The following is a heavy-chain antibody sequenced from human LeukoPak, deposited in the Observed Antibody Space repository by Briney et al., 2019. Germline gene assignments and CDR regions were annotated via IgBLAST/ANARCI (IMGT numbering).Heavy chain of an antibody. CDR1: GFTFSGSA. V-gene: IGHV3-73*01. J-gene: IGHJ6*02. CDR3: TSYGAEYYYYGMDV. D-gene: IGHD3-16*01. CDR2: IRSIANSYAT. Sequence: GGSLRLSCAASGFTFSGSAMHWVRQASGKGLEWVGRIRSIANSYATAYAASVKGRFTISRDDSKNTAYLQMNSLKTEDTAVYYCTSYGAEYYYYGMDVWGQGTTVTVSS.